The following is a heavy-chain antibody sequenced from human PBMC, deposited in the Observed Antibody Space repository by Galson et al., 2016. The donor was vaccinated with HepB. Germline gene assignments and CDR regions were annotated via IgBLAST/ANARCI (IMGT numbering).Heavy chain of an antibody. V-gene: IGHV4-4*02. Sequence: SETLSLTCAVSGGSISSSNWWSWVRQPPGKGLEWIGEIYHSGSTNYNPSLKSRVTISVDKSKNQFSLKLSSVTAADPGVYYCAGEGGYYDSSGYSFFRHGGQGTLVTVSS. J-gene: IGHJ1*01. CDR2: IYHSGST. CDR1: GGSISSSNW. CDR3: AGEGGYYDSSGYSFFRH. D-gene: IGHD3-22*01.